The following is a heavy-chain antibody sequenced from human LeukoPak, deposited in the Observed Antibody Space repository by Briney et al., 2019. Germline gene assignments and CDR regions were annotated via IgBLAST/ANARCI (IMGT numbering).Heavy chain of an antibody. CDR3: ARAIRMVRGFISTQTQVWGSDY. D-gene: IGHD3-10*01. J-gene: IGHJ4*02. V-gene: IGHV1-18*01. Sequence: ASVKVSCNASGYTFITYGISWVRQAPGQGLECMGWLSAYNGHTKYAQKLQGRVTMTTDTSTSTAYMELRSLRSDDTAVYFCARAIRMVRGFISTQTQVWGSDYWGQGTLVTVSS. CDR1: GYTFITYG. CDR2: LSAYNGHT.